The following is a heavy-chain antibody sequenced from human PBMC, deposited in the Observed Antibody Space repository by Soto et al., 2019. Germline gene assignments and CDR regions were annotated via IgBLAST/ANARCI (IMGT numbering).Heavy chain of an antibody. D-gene: IGHD5-18*01. Sequence: SETLSLTCTVSGGSISSGGYYWSWIRQHPGKGLEWIGYIYYSGSTYYNPSLKSRVTISVDTSKNQFSLKLSSVTAADTAVYYCARDGPGRSSYGFDYWGQGTLVTVSS. CDR1: GGSISSGGYY. V-gene: IGHV4-31*03. CDR3: ARDGPGRSSYGFDY. CDR2: IYYSGST. J-gene: IGHJ4*02.